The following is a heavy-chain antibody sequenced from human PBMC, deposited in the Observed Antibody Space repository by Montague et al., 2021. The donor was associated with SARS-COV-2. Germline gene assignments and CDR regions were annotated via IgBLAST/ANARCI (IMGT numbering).Heavy chain of an antibody. D-gene: IGHD3-16*01. J-gene: IGHJ4*02. Sequence: SETLSLTCTVSGGSISRYFWNWIRQTPGKGLEWMGYVHDIESSIYNPSLQSRITILLDTPTNQFSLRLNAVTAADTAVYYCARVTLGGRDGRTRQYDGLDSWGQGILVTVSS. CDR2: VHDIESS. CDR1: GGSISRYF. V-gene: IGHV4-59*01. CDR3: ARVTLGGRDGRTRQYDGLDS.